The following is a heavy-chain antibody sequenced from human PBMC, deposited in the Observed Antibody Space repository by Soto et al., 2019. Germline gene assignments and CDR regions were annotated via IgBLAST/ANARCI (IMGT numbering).Heavy chain of an antibody. CDR3: ARNLPYCSGGSCYTFSGMDV. Sequence: RASVKVSCKASGGTFSSYAISWVRQAPGQGLEWMGGIIPIFGTANYAQKFQGRVTITADKSTSTAYMELSSLRSEDTAVYYCARNLPYCSGGSCYTFSGMDVWGQGTTVTVSS. D-gene: IGHD2-15*01. V-gene: IGHV1-69*06. CDR2: IIPIFGTA. J-gene: IGHJ6*02. CDR1: GGTFSSYA.